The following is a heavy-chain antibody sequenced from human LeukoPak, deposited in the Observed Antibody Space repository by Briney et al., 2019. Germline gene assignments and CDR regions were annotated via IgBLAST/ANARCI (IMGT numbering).Heavy chain of an antibody. CDR1: GITYSGAW. J-gene: IGHJ1*01. CDR3: ARVSGPGMNEYYHL. V-gene: IGHV3-74*01. Sequence: GGSLRLSCAASGITYSGAWMHWVRQAPGKGLVWVSRINDDGSFRRYANSVKGRFTISRDNAKNTLFLQMDSLRAEDTAVYYCARVSGPGMNEYYHLWGQGTLVTVSS. CDR2: INDDGSFR. D-gene: IGHD3-10*01.